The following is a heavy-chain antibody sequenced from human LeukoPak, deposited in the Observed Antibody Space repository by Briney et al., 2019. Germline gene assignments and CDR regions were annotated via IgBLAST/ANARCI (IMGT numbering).Heavy chain of an antibody. J-gene: IGHJ3*02. Sequence: GGSLRLSCAASGFTFSNAWMSWVRQAPGKGLEWVANIKQDGSERYYVDSVKGRFTISRDNAKNSLYLQMNSLRAEDTAVYYCARDPYYDAFDIWGQGTMVTVSS. CDR2: IKQDGSER. V-gene: IGHV3-7*01. CDR1: GFTFSNAW. D-gene: IGHD3-10*01. CDR3: ARDPYYDAFDI.